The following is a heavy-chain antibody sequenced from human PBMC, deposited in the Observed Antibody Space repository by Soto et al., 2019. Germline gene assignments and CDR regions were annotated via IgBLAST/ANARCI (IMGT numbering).Heavy chain of an antibody. Sequence: GGSLRLSCAASGFNFGVFGMHWVRQAPGKGLEWLSVLSYEGSEEYYADSVRGRFTISRDHSKNTLFLQMDSLRVDDTGVYYCALTRRSSLLEVAGPGFEYWGQGTLVTVSS. D-gene: IGHD6-19*01. CDR2: LSYEGSEE. J-gene: IGHJ4*02. CDR3: ALTRRSSLLEVAGPGFEY. CDR1: GFNFGVFG. V-gene: IGHV3-30*03.